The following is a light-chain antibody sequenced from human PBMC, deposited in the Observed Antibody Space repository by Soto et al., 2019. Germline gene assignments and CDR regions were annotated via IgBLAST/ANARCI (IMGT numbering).Light chain of an antibody. Sequence: VLTQSPTTLSMSPGERTTLSCRASQSFRGLLAWYQQKPGQAPRLLIYDAYNRATGIPPRFSGSGSGTDFTLTISSLEPEDSAVYYCQQRHMWPITFGQGTRLEIK. CDR2: DAY. CDR3: QQRHMWPIT. V-gene: IGKV3-11*01. CDR1: QSFRGL. J-gene: IGKJ5*01.